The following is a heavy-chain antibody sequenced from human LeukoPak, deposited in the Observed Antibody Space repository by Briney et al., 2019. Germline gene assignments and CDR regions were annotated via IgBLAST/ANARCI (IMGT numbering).Heavy chain of an antibody. CDR1: GYTVTYFY. J-gene: IGHJ3*02. CDR2: INPNSGGT. CDR3: ARDLKTRYYYDGSASYSLDAFDI. V-gene: IGHV1-2*02. Sequence: ASVKVSCKASGYTVTYFYIHWMRQAPGQGLEWMGWINPNSGGTNFAQQFQGRVTMTRDTSISTAYMELSSLTSDDTAVYYCARDLKTRYYYDGSASYSLDAFDIWGQGTVVTVSS. D-gene: IGHD3-22*01.